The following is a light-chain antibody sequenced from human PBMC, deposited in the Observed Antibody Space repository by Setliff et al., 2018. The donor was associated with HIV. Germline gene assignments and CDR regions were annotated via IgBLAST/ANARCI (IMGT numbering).Light chain of an antibody. V-gene: IGLV2-14*01. CDR1: SSDVGNYNY. Sequence: QSALTQPASVSGSPGQSITISCTGISSDVGNYNYVSWYQEHPGKAPKLMIYDVSKRPSGVPDRFSGSKSGNTASLTISGLQADDEADYYCSSYTSSSGGVFGGGTKVTVL. J-gene: IGLJ2*01. CDR2: DVS. CDR3: SSYTSSSGGV.